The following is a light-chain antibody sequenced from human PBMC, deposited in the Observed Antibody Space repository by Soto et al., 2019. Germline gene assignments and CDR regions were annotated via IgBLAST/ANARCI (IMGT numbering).Light chain of an antibody. CDR3: QQRSNWPRT. CDR2: DAS. CDR1: QSVSNY. V-gene: IGKV3-11*01. Sequence: EIVLTQSPATLSLSPGERATLSFRASQSVSNYLAWYQQRRGQAPRLLIYDASNRATGIPARFSGSGSGTDFSLTISSLEPEDFAVYYCQQRSNWPRTFGQGTKVDI. J-gene: IGKJ1*01.